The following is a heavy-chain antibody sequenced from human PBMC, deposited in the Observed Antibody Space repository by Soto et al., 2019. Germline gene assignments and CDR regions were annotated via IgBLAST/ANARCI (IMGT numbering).Heavy chain of an antibody. CDR1: GFSFASFA. D-gene: IGHD3-3*01. V-gene: IGHV3-23*01. CDR3: AKWSYLDY. J-gene: IGHJ4*02. Sequence: LRLSCTTSGFSFASFAMTWVRQAPGKGLEWVATISGSDGKTYYADSVKGRFSISRDTSRNTLYLQMNSLRADDTAIYYCAKWSYLDYWGQGTRVTVSS. CDR2: ISGSDGKT.